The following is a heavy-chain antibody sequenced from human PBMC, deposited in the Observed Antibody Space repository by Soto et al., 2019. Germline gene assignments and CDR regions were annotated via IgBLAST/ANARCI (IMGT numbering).Heavy chain of an antibody. CDR2: IYPSVST. CDR3: ARGTPLGY. CDR1: GGSISSGGSS. Sequence: LQLQASGSGLVKPSQTMSLTCAVSGGSISSGGSSWSWIRQPPGKGLECIGYIYPSVSTYYNPPRNSRVTLAVDRSPNQFSLKPTSVTAADTAVYYCARGTPLGYWGQGTLVSVSS. V-gene: IGHV4-30-2*01. J-gene: IGHJ4*02. D-gene: IGHD2-15*01.